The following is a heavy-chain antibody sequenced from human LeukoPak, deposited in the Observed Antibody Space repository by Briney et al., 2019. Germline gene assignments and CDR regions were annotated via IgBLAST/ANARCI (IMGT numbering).Heavy chain of an antibody. D-gene: IGHD3-22*01. CDR1: GYNFSNYW. V-gene: IGHV5-51*01. CDR3: ARPNITYYYDSSGYDGFDV. J-gene: IGHJ3*01. CDR2: IYPNDSDT. Sequence: GESLKISCKGSGYNFSNYWIAWVRQMPGKGLEWMGIIYPNDSDTRYRPSFQGQVSISADKSINTAYLQWSSLKASDTAMYVCARPNITYYYDSSGYDGFDVWGQGTMVTVSS.